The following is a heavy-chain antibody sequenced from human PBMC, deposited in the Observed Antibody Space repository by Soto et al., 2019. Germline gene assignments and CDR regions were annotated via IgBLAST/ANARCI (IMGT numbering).Heavy chain of an antibody. J-gene: IGHJ6*02. CDR1: GGSVSTIGDY. Sequence: PSETLSLTCTVSGGSVSTIGDYWGWVRQPPGKGLEWIGYIYYSGSADYNPSLGSRVTISLDTSKNQFSLKLSSVTTADTAVYYYAWGVAFDYYYYLIDLWGQGTTVPVSS. V-gene: IGHV4-61*08. CDR2: IYYSGSA. D-gene: IGHD3-10*01. CDR3: AWGVAFDYYYYLIDL.